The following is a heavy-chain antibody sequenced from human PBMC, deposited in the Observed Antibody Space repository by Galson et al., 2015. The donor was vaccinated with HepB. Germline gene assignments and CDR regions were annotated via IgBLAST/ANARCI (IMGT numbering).Heavy chain of an antibody. CDR1: GYSFTSYW. V-gene: IGHV5-51*01. Sequence: QSGAEVKKPGESLKISCKGSGYSFTSYWIGWVRQMPGKGLEWMGIIYPGDSDTRYSPSFQGQVTISADKSISTAYLQWSSLKASDTAMYYCARHGVDYGDYAGLRRGSYDCWGQGTLVTVSS. CDR3: ARHGVDYGDYAGLRRGSYDC. CDR2: IYPGDSDT. D-gene: IGHD4-17*01. J-gene: IGHJ4*02.